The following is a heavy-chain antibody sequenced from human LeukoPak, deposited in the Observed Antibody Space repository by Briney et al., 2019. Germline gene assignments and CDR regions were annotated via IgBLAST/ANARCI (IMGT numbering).Heavy chain of an antibody. CDR3: AREGVVDGLNWFDP. J-gene: IGHJ5*02. CDR1: GGTFSSYA. D-gene: IGHD2-15*01. V-gene: IGHV1-69*05. CDR2: IIPIFGTA. Sequence: SVKVSCKASGGTFSSYAISWVRQAPGQGLEWMGRIIPIFGTANYAQKFQGRITITTDESTSTAYMELSSLRSEDTAVYYCAREGVVDGLNWFDPWGQGTLVTVSS.